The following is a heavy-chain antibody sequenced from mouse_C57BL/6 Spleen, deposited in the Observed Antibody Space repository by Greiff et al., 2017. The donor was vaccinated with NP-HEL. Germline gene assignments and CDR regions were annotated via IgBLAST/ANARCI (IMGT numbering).Heavy chain of an antibody. D-gene: IGHD2-1*01. V-gene: IGHV14-4*01. J-gene: IGHJ3*01. CDR3: RTGGNSAWFAY. Sequence: VQLKQSGAELVRPGASVKLSCTASGFNIKDDYMHWVKQRPEQGLEWIGWIDPENGDTEYASKFQGKATITADTSSNTAYLQLSSLTSEDTAVYYCRTGGNSAWFAYWGQWTLVTVSA. CDR2: IDPENGDT. CDR1: GFNIKDDY.